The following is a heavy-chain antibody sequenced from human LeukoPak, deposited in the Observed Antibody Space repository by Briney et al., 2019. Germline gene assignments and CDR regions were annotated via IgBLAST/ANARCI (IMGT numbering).Heavy chain of an antibody. CDR1: GFTFSSYA. V-gene: IGHV3-64D*06. D-gene: IGHD6-19*01. CDR2: ISSNGGST. J-gene: IGHJ4*02. CDR3: VEVPYSSGWNYFDY. Sequence: GGSLRLSCSASGFTFSSYAMHWVRQAPGKGLEYVSAISSNGGSTYYADSVRGRFTISRDNSKNTLYLQMSSLRAEDTAVYYCVEVPYSSGWNYFDYWGQGTLVTVSS.